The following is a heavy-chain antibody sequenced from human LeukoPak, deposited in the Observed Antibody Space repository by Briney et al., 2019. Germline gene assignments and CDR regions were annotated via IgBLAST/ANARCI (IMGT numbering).Heavy chain of an antibody. J-gene: IGHJ4*02. CDR2: INHSGST. CDR1: GGSFSGYY. Sequence: SETLSLTCAVYGGSFSGYYWSWIRQPPGKGLEWIGEINHSGSTNYNPSLKSRVTISVDTSNKQFSLKLSSVTAADTAVYYCVTYYFDSSGTKKNYWGQGTLVTVSS. D-gene: IGHD3-22*01. CDR3: VTYYFDSSGTKKNY. V-gene: IGHV4-34*01.